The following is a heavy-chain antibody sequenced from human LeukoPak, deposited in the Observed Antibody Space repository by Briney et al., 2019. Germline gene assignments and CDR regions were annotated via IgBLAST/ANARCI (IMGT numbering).Heavy chain of an antibody. CDR2: IYHSGST. Sequence: SETLSLTCAVSGYSITSGYYWGWIRQPPGKGLEWIGSIYHSGSTYYNPSLKSRVTIAVDTSKNQLSLTLSSVTAADTAVYYCARHSVGATQYRLFDYWGQGTLVTVSS. CDR1: GYSITSGYY. CDR3: ARHSVGATQYRLFDY. V-gene: IGHV4-38-2*01. D-gene: IGHD1-26*01. J-gene: IGHJ4*02.